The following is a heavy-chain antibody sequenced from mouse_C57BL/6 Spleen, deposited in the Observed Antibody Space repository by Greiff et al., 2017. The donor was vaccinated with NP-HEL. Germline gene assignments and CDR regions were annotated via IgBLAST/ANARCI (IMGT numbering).Heavy chain of an antibody. D-gene: IGHD4-1*01. CDR2: IWRGGST. V-gene: IGHV2-5*01. Sequence: QVQLQQSGPGLVQPSQRLSITCTVSGFSFTSYGVHWVRQSPGKGLEWLGVIWRGGSTDYNAAFMSRLTITTDNSKSRVFFKMNSLQADDTAIYYCAKTGQNWDENYYAMDYGGQGTSVTVSS. CDR3: AKTGQNWDENYYAMDY. J-gene: IGHJ4*01. CDR1: GFSFTSYG.